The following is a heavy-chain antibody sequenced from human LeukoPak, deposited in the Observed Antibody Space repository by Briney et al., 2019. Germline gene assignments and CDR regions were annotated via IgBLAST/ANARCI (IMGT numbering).Heavy chain of an antibody. CDR3: AGGVLGRYDY. V-gene: IGHV4-38-2*01. Sequence: KPSETLSLTCAVSGYSISSGYYWGWIRQPPGKGLEWIGSTYQSGSTYYNPSLKSRVTISVDTSKNQFSLKLSSVTATDTAVYYCAGGVLGRYDYWGQGILVTVSS. CDR1: GYSISSGYY. D-gene: IGHD2-8*02. CDR2: TYQSGST. J-gene: IGHJ4*02.